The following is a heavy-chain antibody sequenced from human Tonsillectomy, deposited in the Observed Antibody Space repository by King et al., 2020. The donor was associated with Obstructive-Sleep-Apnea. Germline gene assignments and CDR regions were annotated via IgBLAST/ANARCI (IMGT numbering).Heavy chain of an antibody. CDR1: GFTFSSYG. Sequence: VQLVESGGGVVQPGRSLRLSCAASGFTFSSYGMHWVRQAPGKGLEWVACVRDDGSNKYYADSVKGRFTISRDNSNNTLYLQMNSLRAEDTAVYYCAKNEPYSSRWYSSLNYYYYGMDVWGQGTTVTVSS. CDR3: AKNEPYSSRWYSSLNYYYYGMDV. J-gene: IGHJ6*02. CDR2: VRDDGSNK. V-gene: IGHV3-30*02. D-gene: IGHD6-13*01.